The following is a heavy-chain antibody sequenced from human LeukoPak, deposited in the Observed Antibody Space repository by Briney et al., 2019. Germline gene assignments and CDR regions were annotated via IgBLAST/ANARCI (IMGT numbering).Heavy chain of an antibody. CDR3: ARQSRWFGEYNWFDP. CDR2: IYYSGST. CDR1: GGSISSYY. Sequence: SETLSLTCTVSGGSISSYYWSWIRQPPGKGLEWIGYIYYSGSTNYNPSLKGRVTISVDTSKNQFSLKLSSVTAADTAVYYCARQSRWFGEYNWFDPWGQGTLVTVSS. D-gene: IGHD3-10*01. J-gene: IGHJ5*02. V-gene: IGHV4-59*08.